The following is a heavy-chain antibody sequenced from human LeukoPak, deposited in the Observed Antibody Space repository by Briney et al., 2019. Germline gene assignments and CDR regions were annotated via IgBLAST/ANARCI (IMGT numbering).Heavy chain of an antibody. Sequence: PGRSLRLSCIASGFTFGDYAMSWVRQAPGKGLEWVSYISSSGSTIYYADSVKGRFTISRDNAKNSLYLQMNSLRAEDTAVYYCARVWPGRGYYVDYWGQGTLVTVSS. CDR2: ISSSGSTI. D-gene: IGHD3-22*01. CDR1: GFTFGDYA. V-gene: IGHV3-11*01. CDR3: ARVWPGRGYYVDY. J-gene: IGHJ4*02.